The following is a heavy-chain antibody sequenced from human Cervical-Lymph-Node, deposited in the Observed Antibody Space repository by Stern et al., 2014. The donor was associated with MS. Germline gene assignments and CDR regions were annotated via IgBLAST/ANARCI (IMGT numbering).Heavy chain of an antibody. CDR3: ATMVRGRAVDY. V-gene: IGHV3-7*01. Sequence: EVQLVESGGGFAQPGGSLRLSCAASGFTFSSYWMSCVRHAPGKVPECVANIKDDGGETYSVDSAKGRFIISRDNAKNSLYLQMNSLRAEDTAVYYCATMVRGRAVDYWGQGTLVTVSS. D-gene: IGHD3-10*01. CDR2: IKDDGGET. CDR1: GFTFSSYW. J-gene: IGHJ4*02.